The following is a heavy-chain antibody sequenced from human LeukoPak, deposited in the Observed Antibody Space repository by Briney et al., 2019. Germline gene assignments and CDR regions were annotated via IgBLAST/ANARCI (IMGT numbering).Heavy chain of an antibody. J-gene: IGHJ4*02. CDR3: ARDPATYNWNDVDYFDY. CDR2: ISAYNGNT. CDR1: GYTFTSYG. D-gene: IGHD1-1*01. V-gene: IGHV1-18*01. Sequence: ASVKVSCKASGYTFTSYGISWVRQAPGQGLEWMGWISAYNGNTNYAQKLQGRVTMTTNTSTRTAYMELRSLRSDDTAVYYCARDPATYNWNDVDYFDYWGQGTLVTVSS.